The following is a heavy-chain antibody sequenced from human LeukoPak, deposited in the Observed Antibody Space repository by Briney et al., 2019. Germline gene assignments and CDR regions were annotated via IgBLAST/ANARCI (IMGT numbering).Heavy chain of an antibody. D-gene: IGHD5-18*01. Sequence: GGSLRLSCAASGFTFSSYAMHWVRQAPGKGLEWVAVISYDGSNKYYADSVKGRFTISRDNSKNTLYLQMNSLRAEDTAVYYCATLVDTAMGPAGGDFDYWGQGTLVTVSS. CDR1: GFTFSSYA. CDR2: ISYDGSNK. J-gene: IGHJ4*02. V-gene: IGHV3-30-3*01. CDR3: ATLVDTAMGPAGGDFDY.